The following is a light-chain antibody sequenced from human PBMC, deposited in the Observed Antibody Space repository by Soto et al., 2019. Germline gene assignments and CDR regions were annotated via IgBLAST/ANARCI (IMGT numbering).Light chain of an antibody. Sequence: QSVLTQPPSASGTPGQRVTISCSGSSSNIGSNTVNWYQQLPGTAPKLLIYSNNQRPSGVPDRFSGSKSGTSASLAISGLGSGDEADYYCAAWDDSLNGVVFGGGTKLTVL. J-gene: IGLJ2*01. CDR3: AAWDDSLNGVV. CDR1: SSNIGSNT. V-gene: IGLV1-44*01. CDR2: SNN.